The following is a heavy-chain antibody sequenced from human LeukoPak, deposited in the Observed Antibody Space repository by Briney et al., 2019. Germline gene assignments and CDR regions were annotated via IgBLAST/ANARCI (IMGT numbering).Heavy chain of an antibody. Sequence: PSETLSLTCAVYGGSFSGYYWSWIRQPPGKGLEWIGEINHSGSTNYNPSLKSRVTISVDTSKNQFSLKLSSATAADTAVYYCARSSREQQLITFDFWGQGTLVTVSS. J-gene: IGHJ4*02. CDR3: ARSSREQQLITFDF. CDR1: GGSFSGYY. CDR2: INHSGST. D-gene: IGHD6-13*01. V-gene: IGHV4-34*01.